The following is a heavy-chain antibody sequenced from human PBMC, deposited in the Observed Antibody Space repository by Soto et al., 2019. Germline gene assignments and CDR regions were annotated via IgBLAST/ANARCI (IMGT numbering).Heavy chain of an antibody. CDR2: ASPDGSST. D-gene: IGHD4-17*01. V-gene: IGHV3-74*01. CDR1: GFSFSNFW. CDR3: ASHGSGDYFWFDP. Sequence: PXVCLRLSCAACGFSFSNFWWHWVRQAPGKGLVWVSRASPDGSSTSYADSVKGRFTISRDNAKNMLYMEMNSLRAEDTAVYYCASHGSGDYFWFDPWGQRTLVTVSS. J-gene: IGHJ5*02.